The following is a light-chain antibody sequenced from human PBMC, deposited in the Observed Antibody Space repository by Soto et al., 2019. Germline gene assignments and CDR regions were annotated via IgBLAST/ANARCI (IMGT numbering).Light chain of an antibody. CDR2: GNR. Sequence: QSVLTQPPAVSGAPWQRVTICCTGSRANIGAHYDVHWNEQLPGTATQLLIYGNRNRPSGVPDRFYGSKSGTSASMAITWLPAEDEADYYCQSSADTPSVYVFGTGTKVTVL. CDR3: QSSADTPSVYV. CDR1: RANIGAHYD. V-gene: IGLV1-40*01. J-gene: IGLJ1*01.